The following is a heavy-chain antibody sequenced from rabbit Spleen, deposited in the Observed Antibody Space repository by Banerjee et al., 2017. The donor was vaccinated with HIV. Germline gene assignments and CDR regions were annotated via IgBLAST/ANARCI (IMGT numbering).Heavy chain of an antibody. J-gene: IGHJ4*01. CDR1: GFSFSNNYW. D-gene: IGHD3-1*01. Sequence: QSLEESGGDLVKPGASLTLTCTASGFSFSNNYWMCWVRQAPGKGLEWIACIYAGSSGSTYYASWAKGRFTISKASSTTVTLQMTSLTAADTATYFCARADPTHGGSGADYFTLWGPGTLVTVS. CDR2: IYAGSSGST. V-gene: IGHV1S40*01. CDR3: ARADPTHGGSGADYFTL.